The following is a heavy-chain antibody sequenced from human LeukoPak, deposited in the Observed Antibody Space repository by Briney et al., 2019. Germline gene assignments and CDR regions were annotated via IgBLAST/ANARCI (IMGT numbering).Heavy chain of an antibody. J-gene: IGHJ4*02. CDR2: ISSSSSYI. CDR1: GFTFSSYS. D-gene: IGHD6-13*01. Sequence: GGSLRLSCAASGFTFSSYSMNWVRQAPGKGLEWVSSISSSSSYIYYADSVKGRFTISRDNAKNSLYLQMNSLRAEDTAVYYCARAAKYSRSWYGAIGYWGQGTLVTVSS. CDR3: ARAAKYSRSWYGAIGY. V-gene: IGHV3-21*01.